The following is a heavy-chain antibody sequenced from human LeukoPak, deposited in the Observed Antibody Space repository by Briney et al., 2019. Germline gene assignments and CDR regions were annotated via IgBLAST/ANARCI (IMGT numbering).Heavy chain of an antibody. Sequence: GASVKVSCKASGYTFTGYYMHWVRQAPGQGLEWMGWINPNSGGTNYAQKFQGRVTMTRDTSISTAYMELSRLRSDDTAVYYCARDVSALQSVLFDYWGQGTLVTVSS. D-gene: IGHD5/OR15-5a*01. CDR3: ARDVSALQSVLFDY. J-gene: IGHJ4*02. V-gene: IGHV1-2*02. CDR1: GYTFTGYY. CDR2: INPNSGGT.